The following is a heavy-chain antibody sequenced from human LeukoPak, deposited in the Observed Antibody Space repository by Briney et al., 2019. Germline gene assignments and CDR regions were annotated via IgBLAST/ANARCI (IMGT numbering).Heavy chain of an antibody. D-gene: IGHD3-22*01. V-gene: IGHV3-23*01. CDR2: ISGSGGST. CDR3: AKKAPSYYDSSGYHPAEYFQH. J-gene: IGHJ1*01. Sequence: GGSLRLSCAASGFTFSSYGMSWVRQAPGKGLEWVSAISGSGGSTYYADSVKGRFTISRDNSKNTLYLQMNSLRAEDTAVYYCAKKAPSYYDSSGYHPAEYFQHWGQGTLVTVSS. CDR1: GFTFSSYG.